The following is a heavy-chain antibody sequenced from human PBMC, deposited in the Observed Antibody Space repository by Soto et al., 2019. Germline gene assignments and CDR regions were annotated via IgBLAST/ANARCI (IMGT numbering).Heavy chain of an antibody. V-gene: IGHV6-1*01. Sequence: PSQTLSLTCAISGDSVSSNSAAWNWIRQSPSRGLEWLGRTYYRSKWYNDYAVSVKSRITINPDTSKNQFSLQLNSVTPEDTVVYYCARDRWSSSWYSNWFDPWGQGTLVTAPQ. CDR1: GDSVSSNSAA. D-gene: IGHD6-13*01. J-gene: IGHJ5*02. CDR3: ARDRWSSSWYSNWFDP. CDR2: TYYRSKWYN.